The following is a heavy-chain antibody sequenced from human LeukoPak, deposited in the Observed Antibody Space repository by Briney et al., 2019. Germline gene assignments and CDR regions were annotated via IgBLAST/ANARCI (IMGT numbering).Heavy chain of an antibody. Sequence: PGGSLRLSCTASGFTFGDYAMSWVRQAPGKGLEWVGFIRSKAYGGTTEYAASVKGRFTISRDDSKSIAYLQMNSLKTEDTAVYYCTRDRNMGYCSSTSCSNYYMDVWGKGTTVTVSS. CDR1: GFTFGDYA. J-gene: IGHJ6*03. CDR2: IRSKAYGGTT. D-gene: IGHD2-2*01. CDR3: TRDRNMGYCSSTSCSNYYMDV. V-gene: IGHV3-49*04.